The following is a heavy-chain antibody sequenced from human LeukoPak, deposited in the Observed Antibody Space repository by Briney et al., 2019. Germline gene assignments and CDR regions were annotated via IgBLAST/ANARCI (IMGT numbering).Heavy chain of an antibody. D-gene: IGHD3-3*01. CDR1: GYTFTGYY. J-gene: IGHJ4*02. CDR2: INPNSGGT. Sequence: GASVKVSCKASGYTFTGYYMHWVRQAPGQGLAWMGWINPNSGGTNYAQKFQGRVTMTRDTSISTAYMELSRLRSDDTAVYYCARDLGPKYYDFWSGYLVYWGQGTLVTVSS. V-gene: IGHV1-2*02. CDR3: ARDLGPKYYDFWSGYLVY.